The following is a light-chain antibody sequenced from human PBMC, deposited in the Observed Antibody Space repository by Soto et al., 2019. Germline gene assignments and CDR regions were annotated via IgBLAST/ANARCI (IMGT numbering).Light chain of an antibody. CDR1: QSISSW. Sequence: DIQMTQSPSTLSASVEDRVTITCRASQSISSWLAWYQQKPGKAPNLLFYKASSLESGVPSRFSGSGSGTEFTLTISSLQPDDFATYYCQQYDSYPLTFGGGTKVEIK. CDR2: KAS. CDR3: QQYDSYPLT. J-gene: IGKJ4*01. V-gene: IGKV1-5*03.